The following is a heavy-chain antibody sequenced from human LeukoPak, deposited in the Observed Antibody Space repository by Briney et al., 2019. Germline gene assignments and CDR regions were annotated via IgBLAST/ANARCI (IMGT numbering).Heavy chain of an antibody. J-gene: IGHJ5*02. V-gene: IGHV4-38-2*02. CDR2: IYHSGST. D-gene: IGHD2-2*01. CDR1: GYSISSGYY. Sequence: PSETLSLTCTVSGYSISSGYYWVWIRQPPGKGLEWIGNIYHSGSTYYNPSLKSRVTISVDTSRNQFSLKVRSVTAADTAVYYCARVVPAAMESFGWFDPWGQGTLVTVSS. CDR3: ARVVPAAMESFGWFDP.